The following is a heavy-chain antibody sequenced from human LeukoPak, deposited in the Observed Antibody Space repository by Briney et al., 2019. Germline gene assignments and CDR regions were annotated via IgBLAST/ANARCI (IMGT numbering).Heavy chain of an antibody. D-gene: IGHD6-19*01. CDR2: ISYDGSNK. CDR3: ARGEAVAGVDP. V-gene: IGHV3-30-3*01. CDR1: GFTFSSYG. J-gene: IGHJ5*02. Sequence: GGSLRLSCAASGFTFSSYGMHWVHQAPGKGLEWVAVISYDGSNKYYADSVKGRFTISRDNSKNTLYLQMNSLRAEDTAVYYCARGEAVAGVDPWGQGTLVTVSS.